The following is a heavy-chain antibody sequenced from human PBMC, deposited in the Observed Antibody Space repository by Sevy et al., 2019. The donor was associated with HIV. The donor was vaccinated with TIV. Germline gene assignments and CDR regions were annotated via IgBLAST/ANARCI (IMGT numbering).Heavy chain of an antibody. D-gene: IGHD2-2*01. CDR3: ARDLAPHIVVVPAAPYYYYGMDV. V-gene: IGHV3-48*02. CDR1: GFTFSSYS. CDR2: ISSSSSTI. J-gene: IGHJ6*02. Sequence: GGSLRLSCAASGFTFSSYSMNWVRQAPGKGLEWVSYISSSSSTIYYADSVKAPFTISRDNAKNSLYLQMNSLRDEDTAVYYCARDLAPHIVVVPAAPYYYYGMDVWGQGTTVTVSS.